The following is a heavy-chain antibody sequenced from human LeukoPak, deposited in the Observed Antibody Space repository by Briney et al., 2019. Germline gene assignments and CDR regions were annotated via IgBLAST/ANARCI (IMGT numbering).Heavy chain of an antibody. CDR3: ARYTRFCSSTSCPGAYFDY. V-gene: IGHV1-46*01. CDR2: INPSGGST. Sequence: ASVKVPCKASGYTFTSYYMHWVRQAPGQGLEWMGIINPSGGSTSYAQKFQGRVTMTRDMSTSTVYMELSSLRSEDTAVYYCARYTRFCSSTSCPGAYFDYWGQGTLVTVSS. CDR1: GYTFTSYY. D-gene: IGHD2-2*01. J-gene: IGHJ4*02.